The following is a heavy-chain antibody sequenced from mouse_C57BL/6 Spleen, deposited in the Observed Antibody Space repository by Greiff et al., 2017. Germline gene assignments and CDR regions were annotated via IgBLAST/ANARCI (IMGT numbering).Heavy chain of an antibody. CDR2: IWTGGGT. CDR3: ARNIDYEYPAWVGY. V-gene: IGHV2-9-1*01. CDR1: GFSLTSYA. Sequence: QVQLKESGPGLVAPSQSLSITCTVSGFSLTSYAISWVRQPPGKGLEWLGVIWTGGGTNYNSALKSRMGISKDNSKSQVFLKMNRLQTDDTARYYCARNIDYEYPAWVGYWGQGTLVTVSA. D-gene: IGHD2-4*01. J-gene: IGHJ3*01.